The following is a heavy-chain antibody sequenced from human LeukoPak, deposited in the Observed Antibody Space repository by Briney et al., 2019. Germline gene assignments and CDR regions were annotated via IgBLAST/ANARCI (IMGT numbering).Heavy chain of an antibody. J-gene: IGHJ4*02. CDR1: GGSISSYY. Sequence: SETLSLTCTVSGGSISSYYWSWIRQPPGKGLEWIGYIYYSGSTNYNPSLKSRVTISVDTSKNQFSLKLSSVTAADTAVYYCASFEYSSSYYFDYWGQGTLVTVSS. CDR2: IYYSGST. CDR3: ASFEYSSSYYFDY. V-gene: IGHV4-59*01. D-gene: IGHD6-6*01.